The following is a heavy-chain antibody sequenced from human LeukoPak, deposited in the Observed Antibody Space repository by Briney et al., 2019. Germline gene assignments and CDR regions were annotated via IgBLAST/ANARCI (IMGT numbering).Heavy chain of an antibody. CDR1: GFTFSSYS. D-gene: IGHD3-10*01. V-gene: IGHV3-21*01. CDR3: ARESMVREYYYGMDV. Sequence: GGSLRLSCAASGFTFSSYSMNWVRQAPGKGLEWVSSISSSSSYIYYADSVKGRFTISRDNAKNSLYLQMNSLRAEDTAVYYCARESMVREYYYGMDVWGQGTTVTVSS. CDR2: ISSSSSYI. J-gene: IGHJ6*02.